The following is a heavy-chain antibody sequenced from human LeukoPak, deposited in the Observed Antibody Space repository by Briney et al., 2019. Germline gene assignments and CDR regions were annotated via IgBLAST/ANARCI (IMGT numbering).Heavy chain of an antibody. CDR3: GIQALRAITMVRGVIKGPGAFDI. CDR2: IYPGDSDT. D-gene: IGHD3-10*01. Sequence: GESLKISCQGSGYSFTSYWIGWVRQMPGKGLGWMGIIYPGDSDTRYSPSFQGQVTISADKSISTAYLQWSSLKASDTAMYYCGIQALRAITMVRGVIKGPGAFDIWGQGTMVTVSS. V-gene: IGHV5-51*01. CDR1: GYSFTSYW. J-gene: IGHJ3*02.